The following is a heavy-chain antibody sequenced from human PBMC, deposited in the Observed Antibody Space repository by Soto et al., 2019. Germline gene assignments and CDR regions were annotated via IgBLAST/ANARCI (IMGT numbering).Heavy chain of an antibody. V-gene: IGHV1-46*01. CDR3: ARELIIVTISNLYYYGMDV. Sequence: ASVKVSCKASGYTFTSYYMHWVRQAPGQGLEWMGIINPSGGSTSYAQKFQGRVTMTRDTSTSTVYMELSSLRSEDAAVYYCARELIIVTISNLYYYGMDVWGQGTTVTVSS. J-gene: IGHJ6*02. CDR1: GYTFTSYY. D-gene: IGHD3-3*01. CDR2: INPSGGST.